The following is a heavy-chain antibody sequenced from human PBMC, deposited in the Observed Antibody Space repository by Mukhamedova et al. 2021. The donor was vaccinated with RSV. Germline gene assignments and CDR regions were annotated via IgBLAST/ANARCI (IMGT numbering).Heavy chain of an antibody. V-gene: IGHV3-15*05. Sequence: GLEWVGRIKSYGSGGTKDYAASVKGRFSISRDDSRNTVSLQMNSLRSEDTALYYCTWDTSGLQYFHHWGQGTVVTVSS. CDR2: IKSYGSGGTK. J-gene: IGHJ1*01. D-gene: IGHD6-19*01. CDR3: TWDTSGLQYFHH.